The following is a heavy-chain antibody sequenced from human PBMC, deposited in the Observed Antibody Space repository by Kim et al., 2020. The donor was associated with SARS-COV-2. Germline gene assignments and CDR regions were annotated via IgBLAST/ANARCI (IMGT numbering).Heavy chain of an antibody. V-gene: IGHV3-66*01. D-gene: IGHD3-22*01. Sequence: YADSVKGRFTISRDNSKNTLYLQMNSLRAEDTAVYYWAISYYYDRTAFDIWGQGTMVTVSS. CDR3: AISYYYDRTAFDI. J-gene: IGHJ3*02.